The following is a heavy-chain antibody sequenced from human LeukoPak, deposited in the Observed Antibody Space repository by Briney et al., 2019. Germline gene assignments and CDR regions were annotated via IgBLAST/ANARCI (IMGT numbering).Heavy chain of an antibody. D-gene: IGHD3-10*02. V-gene: IGHV4-59*01. Sequence: SETLSLTCTVSGGSISSYYWSWIRQPPGKGLEWIGYIYYSGSTNYNPSLKSRVTISVDASKNQFSLKLSSVTAADTAVYYCARGCSTDAFDIWGQGTMVTVSS. CDR3: ARGCSTDAFDI. J-gene: IGHJ3*02. CDR1: GGSISSYY. CDR2: IYYSGST.